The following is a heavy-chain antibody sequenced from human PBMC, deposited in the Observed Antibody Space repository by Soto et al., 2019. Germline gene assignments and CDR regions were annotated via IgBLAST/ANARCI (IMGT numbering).Heavy chain of an antibody. V-gene: IGHV3-30*18. CDR3: AKDLGAYSYGLYYYGMDV. J-gene: IGHJ6*02. CDR2: ISYDGSNK. Sequence: PGGSLRLSCAASGFTFSSYGMHWVRQAPGKGLEWVAVISYDGSNKYYADSVKGRFTISRDNSKNTLYLQMNSLRAEDTAVYYCAKDLGAYSYGLYYYGMDVWGQGTTVTVSS. D-gene: IGHD5-18*01. CDR1: GFTFSSYG.